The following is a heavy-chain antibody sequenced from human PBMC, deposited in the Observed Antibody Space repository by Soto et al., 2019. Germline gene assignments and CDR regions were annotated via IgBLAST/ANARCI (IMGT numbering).Heavy chain of an antibody. CDR1: GGSISNSY. D-gene: IGHD2-15*01. CDR2: IYYSGSP. Sequence: QVQLQESGPGLVKPSETLSLTCTVSGGSISNSYWSWIRQPPGKGLEWIGYIYYSGSPTVNPSLKSRITISLDKSISQFALNVPAVTAGDTAVYYCASHSSSNNRFAPWGQEPLVTVSS. V-gene: IGHV4-59*08. J-gene: IGHJ5*02. CDR3: ASHSSSNNRFAP.